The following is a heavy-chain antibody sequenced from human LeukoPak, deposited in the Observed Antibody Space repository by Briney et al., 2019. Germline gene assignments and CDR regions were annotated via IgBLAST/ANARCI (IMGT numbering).Heavy chain of an antibody. V-gene: IGHV3-30-3*02. CDR1: GFTFSSYA. Sequence: TGGSLRLSCAASGFTFSSYAMHWVRQAPGKGLEWVAVISYDGSNKYYADSVKGRFTISRDNSKNTLYLQMNSLRAEDTAVYYCAKTAGYSSSWYGYWGQGTLVTVSS. CDR3: AKTAGYSSSWYGY. J-gene: IGHJ4*02. CDR2: ISYDGSNK. D-gene: IGHD6-13*01.